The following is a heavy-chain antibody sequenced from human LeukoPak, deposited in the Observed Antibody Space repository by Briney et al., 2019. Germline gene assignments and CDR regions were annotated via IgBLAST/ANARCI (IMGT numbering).Heavy chain of an antibody. Sequence: PGGSLRLSCAASGFTFNSYVMHWVRQAPGKGLEWVSVISYDGRNKYYADSVKGRVTISRDNSKNTLYLQMNSLRAEDTAVYYCASDIVAPGLHFEYWGQGTLVTVSS. J-gene: IGHJ4*02. V-gene: IGHV3-30*04. D-gene: IGHD6-13*01. CDR2: ISYDGRNK. CDR3: ASDIVAPGLHFEY. CDR1: GFTFNSYV.